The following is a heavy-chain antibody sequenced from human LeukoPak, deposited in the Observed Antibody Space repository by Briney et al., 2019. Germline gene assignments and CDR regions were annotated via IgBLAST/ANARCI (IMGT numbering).Heavy chain of an antibody. CDR1: GFTFSSYA. CDR3: ARGVAAAGTGTFIDNWFDP. Sequence: GGSLRLSCAASGFTFSSYAMHWVRQAPGKGLEWVAVISYDGSNKYYADSVKGRFTISRDNSKNTLYLQMNSLRAEDTAVYYCARGVAAAGTGTFIDNWFDPWGQGTLVTVSS. D-gene: IGHD6-13*01. V-gene: IGHV3-30*01. CDR2: ISYDGSNK. J-gene: IGHJ5*02.